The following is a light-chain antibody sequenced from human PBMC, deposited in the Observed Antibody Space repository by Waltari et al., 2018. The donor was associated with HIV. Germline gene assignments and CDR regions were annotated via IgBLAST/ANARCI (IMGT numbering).Light chain of an antibody. CDR1: SSNVGRNP. Sequence: QSALTQPPSASGTPGQRVTISCSGSSSNVGRNPVSWYQKFPGSAPQLVIYRDNQRPPGVSDRFSGSKSGAAASLAISGLRSEDEADFYCSTWDDSLKDVLFGGGTKLTVL. V-gene: IGLV1-47*01. J-gene: IGLJ2*01. CDR3: STWDDSLKDVL. CDR2: RDN.